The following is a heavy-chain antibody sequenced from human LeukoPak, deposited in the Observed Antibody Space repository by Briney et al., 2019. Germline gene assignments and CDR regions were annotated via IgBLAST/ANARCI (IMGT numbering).Heavy chain of an antibody. CDR3: TVRAHYDFWSGYYTGIASDY. CDR1: GGSISRYY. CDR2: IYTSGST. V-gene: IGHV4-4*07. J-gene: IGHJ4*02. D-gene: IGHD3-3*01. Sequence: SETLSLTCTVSGGSISRYYWSWIRQPAGKGLEWIGRIYTSGSTNYNPSLKSRVTMSVDTSKNQFSLKLSSVTAADTAVYYCTVRAHYDFWSGYYTGIASDYWGQGTLVTVSS.